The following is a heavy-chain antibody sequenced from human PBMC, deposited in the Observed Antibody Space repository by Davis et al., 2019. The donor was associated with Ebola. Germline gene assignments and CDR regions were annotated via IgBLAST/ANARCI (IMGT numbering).Heavy chain of an antibody. V-gene: IGHV3-33*06. CDR3: TKEIEVTGTAVFHY. CDR2: IWNDGSKQ. Sequence: GESLKISCAASGFTFSNFGMHWVRQAPGKGLEWVAVIWNDGSKQYYADSVKGRFTISRDNSKNTLYLQMNSLRAEDTAVYYCTKEIEVTGTAVFHYWGQGTLVTVSS. CDR1: GFTFSNFG. J-gene: IGHJ4*02. D-gene: IGHD6-19*01.